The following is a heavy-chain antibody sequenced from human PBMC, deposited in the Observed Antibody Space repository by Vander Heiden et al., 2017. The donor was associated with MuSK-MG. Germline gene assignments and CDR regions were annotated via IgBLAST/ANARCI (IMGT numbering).Heavy chain of an antibody. Sequence: EVQVLESGGGLVQPGGSLRLSCLAFGFTFRTTAMRLVRKAPGKGLEWVSAISPGDVSALYADSVRGRFTTSRDNSKNTLYLQMNSLRAEDTAVYYCAKVVMPLSHYMDVWGKGTTVTVSS. CDR3: AKVVMPLSHYMDV. V-gene: IGHV3-23*01. D-gene: IGHD2-2*01. CDR2: ISPGDVSA. CDR1: GFTFRTTA. J-gene: IGHJ6*03.